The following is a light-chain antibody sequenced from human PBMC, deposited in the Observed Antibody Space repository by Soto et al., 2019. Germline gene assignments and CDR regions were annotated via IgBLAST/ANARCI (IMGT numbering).Light chain of an antibody. V-gene: IGKV3-11*01. CDR1: QSVSSY. CDR3: QQRSNWPPIT. J-gene: IGKJ5*01. Sequence: EIVLTQSPATLSLSPGERATLSCRASQSVSSYLAWYQQKPGQAPRLLIYGASRMATGIPDRFSGSGSGTVFTLTISSLEPEDFAVYYCQQRSNWPPITFGQGTRLEI. CDR2: GAS.